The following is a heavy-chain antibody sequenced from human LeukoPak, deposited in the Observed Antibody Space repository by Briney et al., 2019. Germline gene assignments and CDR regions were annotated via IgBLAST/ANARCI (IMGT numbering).Heavy chain of an antibody. J-gene: IGHJ6*02. Sequence: GGSLRLSCAASGFTFSSYAMHWVRQAPGKGLEYVSANSSNGGSTYYANSVKGRFTISRDNSKNTLYLQMGSLRAEDMAVYYCARDASNGDVWGQGTTVTVSS. V-gene: IGHV3-64*01. CDR2: NSSNGGST. CDR3: ARDASNGDV. D-gene: IGHD2-8*01. CDR1: GFTFSSYA.